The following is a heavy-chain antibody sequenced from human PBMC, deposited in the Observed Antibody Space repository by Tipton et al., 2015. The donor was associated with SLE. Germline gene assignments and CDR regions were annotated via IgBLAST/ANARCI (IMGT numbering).Heavy chain of an antibody. Sequence: SLRLSCAASGFTFSSYVMSWVRQAPGKGLEWVSVIYSGGSTYYADSVKGRFTISRDNSKNTLYLQMNSLRAEDTAVYYCAKVTIAAAGLFDYWGQGTLVTVSS. CDR1: GFTFSSYV. CDR2: IYSGGST. CDR3: AKVTIAAAGLFDY. J-gene: IGHJ4*02. V-gene: IGHV3-23*03. D-gene: IGHD6-13*01.